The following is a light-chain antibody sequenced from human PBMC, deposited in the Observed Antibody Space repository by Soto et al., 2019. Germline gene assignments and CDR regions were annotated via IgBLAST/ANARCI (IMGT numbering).Light chain of an antibody. V-gene: IGKV1-5*03. CDR3: QHYNSYSEA. CDR2: KAS. J-gene: IGKJ1*01. Sequence: DIHLTQSPSSLSASLGDRVTITFRASQTISSWLDWYQQKPGKAPKLLIYKASTLKSGVPSRFSGSGSGTEFTLTISSLQPDDFATYYCQHYNSYSEAFGQGTKVDIK. CDR1: QTISSW.